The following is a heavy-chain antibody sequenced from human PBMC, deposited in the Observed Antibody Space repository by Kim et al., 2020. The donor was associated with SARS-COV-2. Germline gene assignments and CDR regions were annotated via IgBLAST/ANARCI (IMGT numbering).Heavy chain of an antibody. J-gene: IGHJ6*02. D-gene: IGHD2-2*01. CDR1: GGSISSSSYD. V-gene: IGHV4-39*07. Sequence: SETLSLTCTVSGGSISSSSYDWGWIRQPPGKGLEWIGCSYYSGITYYNPSLKIRVTISVDTSKNQFSLKLSSVTAADTAVYYCARDQDIVVVPAAQLYYYYGMDVWGPGTTVTVSS. CDR2: SYYSGIT. CDR3: ARDQDIVVVPAAQLYYYYGMDV.